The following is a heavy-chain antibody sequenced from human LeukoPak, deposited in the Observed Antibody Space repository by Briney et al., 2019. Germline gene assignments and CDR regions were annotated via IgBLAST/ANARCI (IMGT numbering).Heavy chain of an antibody. D-gene: IGHD3-3*01. J-gene: IGHJ4*02. CDR1: GFTFSSYA. CDR2: ISGSGGST. CDR3: AKVSGGRITIFGVVPN. V-gene: IGHV3-23*01. Sequence: SGGSLRLSCAASGFTFSSYAMSWVRQAPGKGLEWVSAISGSGGSTYYADSVKGRFTISRDNSKNTLYLQMNSLRAEDTAVYYCAKVSGGRITIFGVVPNWGQGTLVTASS.